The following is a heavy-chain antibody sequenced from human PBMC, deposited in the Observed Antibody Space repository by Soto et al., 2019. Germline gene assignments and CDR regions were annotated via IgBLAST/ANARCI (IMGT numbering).Heavy chain of an antibody. Sequence: SGPTLVNPTQTLTLTCTFSGFSLSTLGTCVTWIRQRPGKALEWLALINWDNNKYYSTSLKTRLTISRDTSKNQVVLTMTNVDPVDTATYYCARIPHYSDSYYMDYWGQGTLVTVSS. CDR1: GFSLSTLGTC. CDR2: INWDNNK. CDR3: ARIPHYSDSYYMDY. V-gene: IGHV2-70*01. D-gene: IGHD2-21*01. J-gene: IGHJ4*02.